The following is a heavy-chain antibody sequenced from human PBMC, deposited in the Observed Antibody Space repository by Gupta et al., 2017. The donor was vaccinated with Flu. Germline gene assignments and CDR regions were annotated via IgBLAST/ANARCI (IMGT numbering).Heavy chain of an antibody. V-gene: IGHV3-33*01. J-gene: IGHJ2*01. Sequence: QAPGKGLEWVAIMWYDGSDKYYTDTVKGRFTISRDNSKNTLFLQMNSLRAEDTAVYYCARGPGSHGNWYFDLWGRGTLVTVSS. CDR2: MWYDGSDK. CDR3: ARGPGSHGNWYFDL.